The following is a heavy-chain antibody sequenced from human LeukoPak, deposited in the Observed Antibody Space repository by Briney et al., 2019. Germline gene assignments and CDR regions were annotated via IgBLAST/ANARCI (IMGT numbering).Heavy chain of an antibody. CDR1: GLYVGRYW. J-gene: IGHJ4*02. D-gene: IGHD6-19*01. CDR2: IKQDESEK. CDR3: ANWIAVAGTK. Sequence: GGSLRLSCAASGLYVGRYWMSWVRQAPGEGLEWVANIKQDESEKDYVDSVKGRFTISRDNSKNTLYLQMNSLRAEDTAVYYCANWIAVAGTKWGQGTLVTVSS. V-gene: IGHV3-7*03.